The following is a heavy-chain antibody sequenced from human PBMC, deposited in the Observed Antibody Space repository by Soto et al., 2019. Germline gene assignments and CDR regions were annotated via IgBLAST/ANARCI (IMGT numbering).Heavy chain of an antibody. J-gene: IGHJ5*01. Sequence: SPTLSLTCAISGDSVSSNSATWDWTRQSPSRGLEWLGRTYYRSRWFNDYAGSVKGRITINPDTSNNQFSLQLTSLSPDDTAVYYCARLRGDSWFDFRAQRTPVTVSS. V-gene: IGHV6-1*01. CDR2: TYYRSRWFN. CDR3: ARLRGDSWFDF. CDR1: GDSVSSNSAT.